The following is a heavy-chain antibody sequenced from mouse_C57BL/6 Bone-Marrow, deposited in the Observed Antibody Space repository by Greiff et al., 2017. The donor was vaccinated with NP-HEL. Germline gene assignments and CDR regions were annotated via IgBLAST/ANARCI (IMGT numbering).Heavy chain of an antibody. J-gene: IGHJ3*01. CDR2: IDPENGDP. D-gene: IGHD2-3*01. Sequence: VQLQQSGAELVRPGASVKLSCTASGFNIKDDYMHWVKQRPEQGLEWIGWIDPENGDPGYASKFPGKATLTADTSSNTAYLQLSRLTAEDTAGYYGTTWGYSAYWGQGTLVTVSA. CDR3: TTWGYSAY. V-gene: IGHV14-4*01. CDR1: GFNIKDDY.